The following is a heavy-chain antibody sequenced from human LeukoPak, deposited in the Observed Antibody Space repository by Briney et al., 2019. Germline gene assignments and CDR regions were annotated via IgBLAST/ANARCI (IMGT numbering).Heavy chain of an antibody. J-gene: IGHJ4*02. V-gene: IGHV4-59*08. CDR2: IYYSGST. D-gene: IGHD3-16*02. CDR1: GGSISSYY. Sequence: SETLSLTCTVSGGSISSYYWSWIRQPPGKGLEWIGYIYYSGSTNYNPSLKSRVTISVDTSKNQFSLKLSSVTAADTAVYYCARAAYDYVWGSYLSFDYWGQGTLVTVSS. CDR3: ARAAYDYVWGSYLSFDY.